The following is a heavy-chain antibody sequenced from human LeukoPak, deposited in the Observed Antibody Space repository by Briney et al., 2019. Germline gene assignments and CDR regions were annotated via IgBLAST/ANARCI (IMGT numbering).Heavy chain of an antibody. J-gene: IGHJ4*02. CDR3: ARCGAAVTTHFSH. D-gene: IGHD4-17*01. Sequence: ASVKVSCKASGYSFSIYGITWARQAPGQGLEYLGWISASDGTTTYAQKVQDRVTLTTDTSTSTAYLELRSLRSEDTAVYYCARCGAAVTTHFSHWGQGTLVTVSS. V-gene: IGHV1-18*01. CDR1: GYSFSIYG. CDR2: ISASDGTT.